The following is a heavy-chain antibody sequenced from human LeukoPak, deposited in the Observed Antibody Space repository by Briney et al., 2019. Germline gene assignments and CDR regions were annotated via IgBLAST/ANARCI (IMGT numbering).Heavy chain of an antibody. J-gene: IGHJ4*02. V-gene: IGHV3-30-3*01. Sequence: GRSLRLSCAASGXTFSSYAMHWVRQAPGKGLEWVAVISYDGSNKYYADSVKGRFTISRDNSKNTLYLQMNSLRAEDTAVYYCARADGDYGPFDYWGQGTLVTVSS. D-gene: IGHD4-17*01. CDR1: GXTFSSYA. CDR3: ARADGDYGPFDY. CDR2: ISYDGSNK.